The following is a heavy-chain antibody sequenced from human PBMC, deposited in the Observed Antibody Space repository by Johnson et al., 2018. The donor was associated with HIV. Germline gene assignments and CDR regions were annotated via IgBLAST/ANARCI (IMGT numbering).Heavy chain of an antibody. Sequence: MLLVESGGGLVQPGGSLRLSCAASGFTVSRNYMSWVRQAPGKGLEWVSVIYSDGSTYYADSVKGRFTISRDNSKNTLYLQMNSLRAGDTAVYYCAREAQTHAFDSWGQGTMVTVSS. CDR3: AREAQTHAFDS. CDR1: GFTVSRNY. J-gene: IGHJ3*02. V-gene: IGHV3-66*01. D-gene: IGHD4-23*01. CDR2: IYSDGST.